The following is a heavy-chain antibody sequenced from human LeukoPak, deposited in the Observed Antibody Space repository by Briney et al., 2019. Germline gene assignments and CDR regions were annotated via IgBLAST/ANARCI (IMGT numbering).Heavy chain of an antibody. Sequence: SETLSLACSVSGGSISSYYWSWIRQRPGKGLEWIGRIYTSGSTNYNPSLKSRVTISVDTSKNQFSLKLSSVTAADTAVYYCARLCPPYYYDSSGYYSTDYWGQGTLVTVSS. CDR3: ARLCPPYYYDSSGYYSTDY. CDR2: IYTSGST. CDR1: GGSISSYY. D-gene: IGHD3-22*01. V-gene: IGHV4-4*08. J-gene: IGHJ4*02.